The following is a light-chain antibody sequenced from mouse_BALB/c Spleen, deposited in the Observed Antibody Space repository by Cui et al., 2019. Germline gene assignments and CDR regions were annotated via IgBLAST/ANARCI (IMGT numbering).Light chain of an antibody. J-gene: IGKJ5*01. CDR1: QGISSN. Sequence: DILMTQSPSSMSVSLGDTVSITCHASQGISSNIGWLQQKPGKSFKGLIYHGTNLEDGVPSRFSGSGSGADYSLTFSSLESEDFADYYCVQYAQFPLTFGAGTKLELK. CDR3: VQYAQFPLT. CDR2: HGT. V-gene: IGKV14-100*01.